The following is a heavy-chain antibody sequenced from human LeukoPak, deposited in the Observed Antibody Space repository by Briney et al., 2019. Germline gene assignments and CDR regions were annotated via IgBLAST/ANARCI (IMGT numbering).Heavy chain of an antibody. CDR2: INPNSGGT. Sequence: ASVKVSCKASGYTFTGYYMHWVRQAPGQGLEWMGWINPNSGGTNYAQKFQGRVTMTRDTSISTAYMELSRLRSDDTAVYYCARDRTISLGTSKEIKYITIFDYWGQGTLVTGSS. CDR3: ARDRTISLGTSKEIKYITIFDY. D-gene: IGHD3-3*01. CDR1: GYTFTGYY. J-gene: IGHJ4*02. V-gene: IGHV1-2*02.